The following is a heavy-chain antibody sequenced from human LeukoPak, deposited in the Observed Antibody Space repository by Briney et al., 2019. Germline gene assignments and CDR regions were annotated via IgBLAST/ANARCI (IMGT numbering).Heavy chain of an antibody. CDR1: GGSVSSGSYY. V-gene: IGHV4-61*01. CDR3: ARGMGYSYGLYYFDY. CDR2: IYYSGST. D-gene: IGHD5-18*01. J-gene: IGHJ4*02. Sequence: KPSETLSLTCTVSGGSVSSGSYYWSWIRQPPGKILKWIGYIYYSGSTNYNPSLKSRVTISIDTSKNQFSLNLTSVTAADTAVYYCARGMGYSYGLYYFDYWGQGTLVTVSS.